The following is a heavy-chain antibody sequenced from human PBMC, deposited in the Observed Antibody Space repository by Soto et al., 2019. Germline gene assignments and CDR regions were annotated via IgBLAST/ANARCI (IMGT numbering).Heavy chain of an antibody. V-gene: IGHV4-39*01. Sequence: SETLSLTCTVSGGSISSSSYYWGWIRQPPGKGLEWIGSIYYSGSTYYNPSLKSRVTISVDTSKNQFSLKLSSVTAADTAVYYCARHWLAAAGTSILYDYWGQGTLVTVSS. D-gene: IGHD6-13*01. CDR1: GGSISSSSYY. CDR2: IYYSGST. J-gene: IGHJ4*02. CDR3: ARHWLAAAGTSILYDY.